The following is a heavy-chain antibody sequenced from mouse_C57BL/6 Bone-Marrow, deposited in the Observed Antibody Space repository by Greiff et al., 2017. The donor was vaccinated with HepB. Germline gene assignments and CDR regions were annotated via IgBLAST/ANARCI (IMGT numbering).Heavy chain of an antibody. CDR2: IYPGSGST. CDR1: GYTFTSYW. Sequence: QVHVKQPGAELVKPGASVKMSCKASGYTFTSYWITWVKQRPGQGLEWIGDIYPGSGSTNYNEKFKSKATLTVDKSSSTAYMQLSSLTSEDSAVYYCAREDYGSSYWYFDVWGTGTTVTVSS. J-gene: IGHJ1*03. V-gene: IGHV1-55*01. CDR3: AREDYGSSYWYFDV. D-gene: IGHD1-1*01.